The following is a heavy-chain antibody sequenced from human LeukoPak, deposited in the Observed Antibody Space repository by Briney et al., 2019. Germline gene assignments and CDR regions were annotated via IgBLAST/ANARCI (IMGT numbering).Heavy chain of an antibody. V-gene: IGHV1-2*02. CDR3: ARDTRYQLLGFDP. J-gene: IGHJ5*02. CDR2: INPNSGGT. D-gene: IGHD2-2*01. Sequence: ASVKVSCKASGYTFTGYYMHWLRQAPGQGLEWMGWINPNSGGTNYAQKFQGRVTMTRDTSISTAYMELSRLRSDDTAVYYCARDTRYQLLGFDPWGQGTLVTVSS. CDR1: GYTFTGYY.